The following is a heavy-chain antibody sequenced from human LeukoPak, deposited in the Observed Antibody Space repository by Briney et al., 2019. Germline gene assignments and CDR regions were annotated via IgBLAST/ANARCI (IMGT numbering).Heavy chain of an antibody. J-gene: IGHJ6*03. D-gene: IGHD3-16*01. Sequence: PGGSLRLSCVASGFTFSSYAMHWVRQAPGKGLEWVAVISYDGSNKYYADSVKGRFTISRDNSKNTLYLQMNSLRAEDTAVYYCASPGGVGGSYYYYMDVWGKGTTVTVPS. CDR1: GFTFSSYA. CDR2: ISYDGSNK. CDR3: ASPGGVGGSYYYYMDV. V-gene: IGHV3-30*04.